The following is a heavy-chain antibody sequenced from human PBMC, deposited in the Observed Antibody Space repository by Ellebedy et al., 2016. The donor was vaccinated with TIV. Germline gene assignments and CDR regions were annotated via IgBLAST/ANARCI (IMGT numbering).Heavy chain of an antibody. CDR1: GFTFGGHS. CDR3: ARVPLDGAVAGTVEVAFDY. CDR2: IKEDGSEK. D-gene: IGHD6-19*01. V-gene: IGHV3-7*03. Sequence: GESLKISCAASGFTFGGHSMTWVRQAPGKGLEWVANIKEDGSEKYYVDSVKGRFTIYRDNAKNSLYLQMNTLRAEDTAVYYCARVPLDGAVAGTVEVAFDYWGQGTLVTVSS. J-gene: IGHJ4*02.